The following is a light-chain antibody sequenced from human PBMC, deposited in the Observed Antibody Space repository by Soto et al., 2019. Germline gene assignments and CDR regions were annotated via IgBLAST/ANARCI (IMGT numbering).Light chain of an antibody. CDR3: SSYTSSSTLDV. Sequence: QSLLTQPASVSGSPGQSITISCTGTSSDVGGHNYVSWYQQHPGKAPKLMIYDVSNRPSGVSNRFSGSKSGNTASLTISGLQAEDEADYYCSSYTSSSTLDVFGTGTKVTVL. CDR1: SSDVGGHNY. J-gene: IGLJ1*01. CDR2: DVS. V-gene: IGLV2-14*01.